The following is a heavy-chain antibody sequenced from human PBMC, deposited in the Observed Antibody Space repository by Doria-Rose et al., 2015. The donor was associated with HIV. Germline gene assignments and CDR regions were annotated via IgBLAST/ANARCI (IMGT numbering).Heavy chain of an antibody. V-gene: IGHV4-34*01. CDR3: ARGLLRGGWNDVDYYYGMDV. Sequence: QVQLVQSGAGLVKPSETLSLTCAVFGGSFSGYYWSWIRQPPGKGLEWIGEINPSGSTNYTTSLKSRVTITLDTSKNLFALKLSSVTAADTAVYYCARGLLRGGWNDVDYYYGMDVWGQGTTVTVSS. D-gene: IGHD1-1*01. CDR2: INPSGST. CDR1: GGSFSGYY. J-gene: IGHJ6*02.